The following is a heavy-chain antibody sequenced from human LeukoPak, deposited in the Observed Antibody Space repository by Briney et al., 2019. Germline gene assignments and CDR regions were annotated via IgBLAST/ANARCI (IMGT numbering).Heavy chain of an antibody. Sequence: GGSLRLSRAASGFTFSSYAMHWVRQAPGKGLEWVAVISYDGSNKYYADSVKGRFTISRDNSKNTLYLQMNSLRAEDTAVYYCARDKLRFLEWPDAFDIWGQGTMVTVSS. J-gene: IGHJ3*02. D-gene: IGHD3-3*01. CDR3: ARDKLRFLEWPDAFDI. CDR1: GFTFSSYA. CDR2: ISYDGSNK. V-gene: IGHV3-30-3*01.